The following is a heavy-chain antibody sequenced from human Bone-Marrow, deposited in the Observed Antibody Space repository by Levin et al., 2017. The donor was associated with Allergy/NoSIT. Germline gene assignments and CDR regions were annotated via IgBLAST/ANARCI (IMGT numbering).Heavy chain of an antibody. J-gene: IGHJ2*01. CDR3: SKGGDFGGLHWYFDL. CDR1: GFTFDDYA. CDR2: ISWNSVSI. V-gene: IGHV3-9*01. Sequence: GGSLRLSCTASGFTFDDYAMHWVRQAPGKGLEWVSGISWNSVSIGYADSVKGRFTISRDNAKNSLFLQMNSLRPEDTAFYYCSKGGDFGGLHWYFDLWGRGTLVTVSS. D-gene: IGHD4-23*01.